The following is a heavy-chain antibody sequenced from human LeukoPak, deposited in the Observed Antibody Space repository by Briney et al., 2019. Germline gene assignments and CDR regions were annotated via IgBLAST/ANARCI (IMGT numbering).Heavy chain of an antibody. CDR2: ISAYNGNT. CDR1: GYTFTSYG. V-gene: IGHV1-18*01. CDR3: ARDPTLLGEDY. J-gene: IGHJ4*02. D-gene: IGHD2-21*01. Sequence: ASVKVSCKASGYTFTSYGISWVRQAPGQGLEWMGWISAYNGNTNYAQKLQGRVTMTTDTSTSTVYMELSSLRSEDTAVYYCARDPTLLGEDYWGQGTLVTVSS.